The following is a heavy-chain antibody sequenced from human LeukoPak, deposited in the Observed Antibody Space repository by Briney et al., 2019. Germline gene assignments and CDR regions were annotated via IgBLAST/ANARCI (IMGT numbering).Heavy chain of an antibody. D-gene: IGHD3-9*01. V-gene: IGHV1-18*01. Sequence: ASVKVSCQASGYTFTKYGINWVQLAPGQGLEWVGWISTSNGNTDYGKKFQGRLTLPADTSTSTAYMELRSLRSDDTAVYFCARTYDVLTGRDSWGQGTLVTASS. CDR3: ARTYDVLTGRDS. J-gene: IGHJ4*02. CDR2: ISTSNGNT. CDR1: GYTFTKYG.